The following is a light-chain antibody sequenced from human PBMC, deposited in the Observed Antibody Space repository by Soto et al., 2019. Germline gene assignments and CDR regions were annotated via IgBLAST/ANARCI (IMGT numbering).Light chain of an antibody. Sequence: EIVMTQSPATLSVSPGERATLSCRASQSVSSNLAWYQQKPGQAPRLLIYDASTRATGIPARFSGSGSGTAFTLTISSLQSEDFAVYYCQQYNDWPRTFGQGTKVDIK. CDR3: QQYNDWPRT. J-gene: IGKJ1*01. CDR1: QSVSSN. CDR2: DAS. V-gene: IGKV3-15*01.